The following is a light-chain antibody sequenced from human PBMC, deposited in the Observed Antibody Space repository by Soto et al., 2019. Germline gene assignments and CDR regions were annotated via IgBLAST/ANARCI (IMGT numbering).Light chain of an antibody. J-gene: IGLJ1*01. CDR2: DVS. V-gene: IGLV2-14*03. CDR3: RAYTTSSTVV. Sequence: QSLLTQPASVSGYPGQSITISCTGTISDIGYYNYVSWYQQHPGKAPKVMIYDVSNRPSGVSNRFSGSKSANTASLTISGLQAEDEADYHCRAYTTSSTVVFGSGTKVTVL. CDR1: ISDIGYYNY.